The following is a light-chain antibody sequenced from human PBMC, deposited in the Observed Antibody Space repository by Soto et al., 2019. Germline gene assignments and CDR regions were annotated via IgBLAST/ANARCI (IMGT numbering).Light chain of an antibody. CDR3: RSYTGSSTLV. V-gene: IGLV2-14*01. CDR2: EVS. J-gene: IGLJ3*02. CDR1: SSDVGGYNY. Sequence: QSALTQPASVSGSPGQSITISCTGTSSDVGGYNYVSWYQQHPGKAPKLMIYEVSNRPSGVSNRFSGSKSGNTASLTISGLQAEDDADYYCRSYTGSSTLVFGGGTKLTVL.